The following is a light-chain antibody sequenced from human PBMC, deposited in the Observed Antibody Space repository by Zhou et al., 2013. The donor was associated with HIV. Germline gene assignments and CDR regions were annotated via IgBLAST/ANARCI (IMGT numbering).Light chain of an antibody. J-gene: IGKJ4*01. Sequence: AIQMTQSPSSLSASVGDRVTITCRASQGIGNDLGWYQQKPGKAPKLLIYAASSLQSGVPSRFSGSGSGTDFTLTISSLQPEDFATYYCLQDYNYPRTFGGGT. CDR2: AAS. CDR3: LQDYNYPRT. CDR1: QGIGND. V-gene: IGKV1-6*01.